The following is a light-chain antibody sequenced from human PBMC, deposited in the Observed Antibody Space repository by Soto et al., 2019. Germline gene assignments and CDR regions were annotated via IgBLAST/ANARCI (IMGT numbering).Light chain of an antibody. Sequence: EIVMTQSPATLSASPGERATLSCRASQSVRSNLAWYQQKPGQAPRLLIYGASTRATGIPARFSGSGSGTECTLSIGSLQSEDFAVYYCQQYNDWPPTFGQGNKVEIK. CDR3: QQYNDWPPT. J-gene: IGKJ1*01. V-gene: IGKV3-15*01. CDR1: QSVRSN. CDR2: GAS.